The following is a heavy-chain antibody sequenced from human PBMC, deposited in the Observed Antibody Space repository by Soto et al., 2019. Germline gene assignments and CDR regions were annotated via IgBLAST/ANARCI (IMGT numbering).Heavy chain of an antibody. V-gene: IGHV1-69*13. J-gene: IGHJ5*02. CDR2: IIPIFGTA. Sequence: GASVKVSCKXSGGTFSSYAISWVRQAPGQGLEWMGGIIPIFGTANYAQKFQGRVTITADESTSTAYTELSSLRSEDTAVYYCARGKYSSSSLGYIVRNWFDPWGQGSLVTVSS. D-gene: IGHD6-6*01. CDR1: GGTFSSYA. CDR3: ARGKYSSSSLGYIVRNWFDP.